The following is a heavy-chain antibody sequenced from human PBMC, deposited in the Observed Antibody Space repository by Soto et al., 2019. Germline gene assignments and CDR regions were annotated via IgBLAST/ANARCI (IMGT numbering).Heavy chain of an antibody. V-gene: IGHV3-30*18. Sequence: QVQLVESGGGVVQPGRSLRLSCAASGFLFSNYGMHWVRQAPGKGLEWVAVISYDGSDEYYADSVKGRFTISRDKSTNTLYLQMNSLTAEDTAVYYCAKAFGILSGYSDYWGQGTLVTVSS. D-gene: IGHD3-9*01. CDR3: AKAFGILSGYSDY. CDR2: ISYDGSDE. J-gene: IGHJ4*01. CDR1: GFLFSNYG.